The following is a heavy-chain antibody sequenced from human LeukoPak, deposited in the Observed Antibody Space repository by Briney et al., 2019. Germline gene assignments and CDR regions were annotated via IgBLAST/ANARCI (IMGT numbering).Heavy chain of an antibody. V-gene: IGHV1-46*01. CDR2: INPSGGST. J-gene: IGHJ5*02. Sequence: GSVKVSCKASGYTFTSYYMHWVRQAPGQGLEWMGIINPSGGSTSYAQKFQGRVTMTRDASTSTVYMELSSLRSEDTAVYYCARAWVLKRDWFDPWGQGTLVTVSS. D-gene: IGHD1-1*01. CDR1: GYTFTSYY. CDR3: ARAWVLKRDWFDP.